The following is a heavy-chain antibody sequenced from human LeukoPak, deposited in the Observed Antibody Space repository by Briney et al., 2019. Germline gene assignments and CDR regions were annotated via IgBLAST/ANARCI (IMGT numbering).Heavy chain of an antibody. D-gene: IGHD2-2*01. J-gene: IGHJ6*03. CDR1: GFTFSGYY. V-gene: IGHV3-11*01. CDR3: ARVRGSGFCSGSSCAKDPGYYYYMDV. CDR2: INPSCSTI. Sequence: GGSLRLSCEGSGFTFSGYYMSWIRQAPGKGLVGVSYINPSCSTIYYADPVKGRFTISRDNAKKSLDLQMSSLRAEDTAVYYCARVRGSGFCSGSSCAKDPGYYYYMDVWGKGTTVTVSS.